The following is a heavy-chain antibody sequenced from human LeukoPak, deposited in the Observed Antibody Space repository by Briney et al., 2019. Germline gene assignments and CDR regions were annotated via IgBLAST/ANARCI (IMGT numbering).Heavy chain of an antibody. CDR3: ARVGSAWNYYDSSGYYYAYFQH. CDR1: GGSISSGGYY. D-gene: IGHD3-22*01. CDR2: IYYSGST. Sequence: SESLSLTCTVSGGSISSGGYYWRWIRQHPGKGLEWIGYIYYSGSTYYNPSLKSRVTISVDTSKNQFSLKLSSVTAADTAVYYCARVGSAWNYYDSSGYYYAYFQHWGQGTLVTVSS. V-gene: IGHV4-31*03. J-gene: IGHJ1*01.